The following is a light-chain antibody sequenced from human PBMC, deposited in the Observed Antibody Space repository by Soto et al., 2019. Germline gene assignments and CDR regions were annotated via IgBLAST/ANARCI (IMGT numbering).Light chain of an antibody. CDR2: DAS. J-gene: IGKJ5*01. V-gene: IGKV1-13*02. CDR3: QQFLSYPIT. Sequence: NQFAQASTSLSAAVGGKVTIPCPARPDIRGGLAWDQQSPGEAPQLLIYDASTLESGVPSRFSGSSSGTHFTLTISSLQPEDFATYYCQQFLSYPITFGQGTRLEI. CDR1: PDIRGG.